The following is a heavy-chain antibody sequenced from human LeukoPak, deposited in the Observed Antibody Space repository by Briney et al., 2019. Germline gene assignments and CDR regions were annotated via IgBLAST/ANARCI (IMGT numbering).Heavy chain of an antibody. CDR2: ISYDGRNK. J-gene: IGHJ4*02. V-gene: IGHV3-30*04. Sequence: PGRSLRLSCAASGFTFSSYALHWVRQAPGKGLEWVAVISYDGRNKYYADSVKGRFTISRDNSKNTLYLQMNSLRPEDTAVYYCARADPIYYDFWSGPYYFDYWGKGTLVTVSS. D-gene: IGHD3-3*01. CDR1: GFTFSSYA. CDR3: ARADPIYYDFWSGPYYFDY.